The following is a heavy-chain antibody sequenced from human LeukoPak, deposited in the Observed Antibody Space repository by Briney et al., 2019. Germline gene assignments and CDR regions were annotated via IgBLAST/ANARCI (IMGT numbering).Heavy chain of an antibody. D-gene: IGHD4-23*01. CDR3: ARGRPHGNDY. CDR2: IASDGSNT. J-gene: IGHJ4*02. V-gene: IGHV3-74*01. Sequence: GGSLRLSCAASGFTFSNAWMNWVRQAPGKGLVWVSRIASDGSNTTYADSAKGRFSISRDNAKNTLYLQMSSLRVEDTAVYYCARGRPHGNDYWGQGTLVTVSS. CDR1: GFTFSNAW.